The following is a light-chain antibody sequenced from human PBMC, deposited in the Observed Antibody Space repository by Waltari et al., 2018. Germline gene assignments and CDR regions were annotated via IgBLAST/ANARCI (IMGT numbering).Light chain of an antibody. CDR3: QQYNSYWFT. V-gene: IGKV1-5*03. CDR1: QSISSW. Sequence: DIQMTQSPSTLSASVGDRVTITCLASQSISSWLAWYQQKPGKAPKLLIYKASSLESGVPSMFSGSGSGTEFTLTISSLQPDDFATYYCQQYNSYWFTFGPGTKVDIK. J-gene: IGKJ3*01. CDR2: KAS.